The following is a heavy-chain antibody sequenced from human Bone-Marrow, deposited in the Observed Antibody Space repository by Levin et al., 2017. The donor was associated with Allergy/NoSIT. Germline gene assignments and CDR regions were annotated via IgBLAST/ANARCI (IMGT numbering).Heavy chain of an antibody. Sequence: QPGGSLRLSCAASGFTFDDFTMHWVRQSPGKGLEWGSLITWNGGATDYADSVKGRFTISRDNSKNSLFLRMNSLRPEDSALYYCAKDIGVDDSNSWYYFDFWGQGTLVTVSS. J-gene: IGHJ4*02. CDR2: ITWNGGAT. V-gene: IGHV3-43*01. D-gene: IGHD6-13*01. CDR1: GFTFDDFT. CDR3: AKDIGVDDSNSWYYFDF.